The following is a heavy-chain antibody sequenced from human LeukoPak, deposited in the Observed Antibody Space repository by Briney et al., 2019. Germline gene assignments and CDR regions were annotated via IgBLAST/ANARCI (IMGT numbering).Heavy chain of an antibody. J-gene: IGHJ4*02. V-gene: IGHV4-34*01. Sequence: SETLSLTCAVYGGSFSGYYWSWIRQPPGKGLEWIGEINHSGSTNYNPSLKSRVTISVDTSKNQFSLKLSSVTAADTAAYYCARGLGWGYSYGYNYFDYWGQGTLVTVSS. CDR3: ARGLGWGYSYGYNYFDY. CDR1: GGSFSGYY. CDR2: INHSGST. D-gene: IGHD5-18*01.